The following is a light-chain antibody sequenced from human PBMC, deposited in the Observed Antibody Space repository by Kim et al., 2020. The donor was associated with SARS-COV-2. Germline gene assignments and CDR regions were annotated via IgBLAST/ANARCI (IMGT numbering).Light chain of an antibody. V-gene: IGKV1-5*01. CDR2: AAS. J-gene: IGKJ1*01. Sequence: DIQMTQSPSTLSASVGDRVTITCRASQNISRCLAWYQQKPGKAPQLLIYAASTLQRGVPSRFSGSGSGTEFTLTINSLQTDDVATYYCQQYNTARWTFGPGTKVDIK. CDR1: QNISRC. CDR3: QQYNTARWT.